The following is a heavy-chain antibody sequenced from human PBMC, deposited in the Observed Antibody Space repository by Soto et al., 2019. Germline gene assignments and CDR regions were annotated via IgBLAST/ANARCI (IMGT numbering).Heavy chain of an antibody. CDR3: VRDRDFYDGRGYASPGDAFDV. CDR2: ISLDGSRT. D-gene: IGHD3-22*01. Sequence: EVQLVESGGGLVQPGVSLRLSCAVSGFTFSTYWMHWVRQVPGKGLVWVSRISLDGSRTSYADSVKGRFTISRDNAKNTLDLQMRSLRAEDSAVYFCVRDRDFYDGRGYASPGDAFDVWGQGTVVSVSS. V-gene: IGHV3-74*01. J-gene: IGHJ3*01. CDR1: GFTFSTYW.